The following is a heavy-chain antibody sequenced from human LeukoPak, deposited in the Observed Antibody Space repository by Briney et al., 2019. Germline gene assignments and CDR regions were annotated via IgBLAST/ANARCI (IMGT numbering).Heavy chain of an antibody. CDR1: GFTFDDYG. CDR3: ARGPIAAADYYFDY. CDR2: INWNGGRT. D-gene: IGHD6-13*01. V-gene: IGHV3-20*04. Sequence: GGSLRLSCAASGFTFDDYGMSWVRQVPGKGLEWVSGINWNGGRTVYADSVKGRFTISRDNAKNSLYLQMNSLRAEDTALYYCARGPIAAADYYFDYWGQGTLVTVSS. J-gene: IGHJ4*02.